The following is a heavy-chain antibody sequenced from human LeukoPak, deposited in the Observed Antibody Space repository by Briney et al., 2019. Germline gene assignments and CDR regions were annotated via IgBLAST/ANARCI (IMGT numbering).Heavy chain of an antibody. D-gene: IGHD5-18*01. Sequence: ASVKVSCKASGYTFSSYGIAWVRQAPGQGLEWMGGIIPIFGTANYAQKFQGRVTITTDESTSTAYMELSSLRSEDTAVYYCARALRGYSYGNFDYWGQGTLVTVSS. J-gene: IGHJ4*02. CDR2: IIPIFGTA. V-gene: IGHV1-69*05. CDR1: GYTFSSYG. CDR3: ARALRGYSYGNFDY.